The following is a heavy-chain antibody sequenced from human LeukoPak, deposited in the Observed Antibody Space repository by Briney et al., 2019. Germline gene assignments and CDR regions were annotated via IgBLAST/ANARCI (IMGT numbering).Heavy chain of an antibody. Sequence: GGSLRLSCAVSGFTVSGNYMSWVRQAPGKGLEWVSLIYSGGTAYYADSVKGRFTISRDNSKNTLYLQMNSLRAEDTAVYYCARRAGGYSHPYDYWGQGILVTVSS. J-gene: IGHJ4*02. CDR1: GFTVSGNY. D-gene: IGHD4-23*01. CDR3: ARRAGGYSHPYDY. V-gene: IGHV3-53*01. CDR2: IYSGGTA.